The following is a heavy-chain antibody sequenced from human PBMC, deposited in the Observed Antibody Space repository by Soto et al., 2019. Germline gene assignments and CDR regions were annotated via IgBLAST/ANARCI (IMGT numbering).Heavy chain of an antibody. D-gene: IGHD6-6*01. J-gene: IGHJ6*02. V-gene: IGHV5-51*01. CDR1: GYSFTSYW. Sequence: PGEYLKISCKGSGYSFTSYWIGWVRQMPGKGLEWMGIIYPGDSDTRYSPSFQGQVTISADKSISTAYLQWSSLKASDTAMYYCARAYSRSLNGGYAMDVWDQGTRVPVSS. CDR3: ARAYSRSLNGGYAMDV. CDR2: IYPGDSDT.